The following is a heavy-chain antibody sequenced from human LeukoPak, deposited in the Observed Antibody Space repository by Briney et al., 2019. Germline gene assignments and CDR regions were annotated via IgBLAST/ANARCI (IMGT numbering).Heavy chain of an antibody. CDR1: GGSISSYY. D-gene: IGHD6-19*01. CDR3: ARDPKAGWFDP. CDR2: IYYSGST. V-gene: IGHV4-59*01. J-gene: IGHJ5*02. Sequence: SETLSLTCTVSGGSISSYYWSWIRQPPGKGLEWIGYIYYSGSTNYNPSLKSRVTITVDTSKNQFSLKLSSVTAADTAVYYCARDPKAGWFDPWGQGTLVTVSS.